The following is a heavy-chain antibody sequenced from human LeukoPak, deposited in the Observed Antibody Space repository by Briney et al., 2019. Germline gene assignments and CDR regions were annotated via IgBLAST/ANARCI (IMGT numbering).Heavy chain of an antibody. CDR1: GGSISSSSYY. CDR2: IYYSGST. V-gene: IGHV4-39*01. CDR3: ASQGNTVTTDWSFDAY. J-gene: IGHJ4*02. Sequence: SETLSLTCTVSGGSISSSSYYWGWIRQPPGKGLEWIGSIYYSGSTYYNPSLKSRVTISVDTSKNQFSLKLSSVTAADTAVYYCASQGNTVTTDWSFDAYWGQGTLVTVSS. D-gene: IGHD4-17*01.